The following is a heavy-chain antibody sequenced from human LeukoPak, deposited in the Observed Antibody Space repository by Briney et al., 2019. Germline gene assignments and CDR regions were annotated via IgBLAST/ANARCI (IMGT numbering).Heavy chain of an antibody. CDR2: IIPIFGTA. J-gene: IGHJ4*02. D-gene: IGHD3-22*01. CDR1: VGTFSNYA. CDR3: AVCWDDDSGGRPTAYVY. V-gene: IGHV1-69*06. Sequence: SETVSCKGSVGTFSNYAISWVRQAPGQELEWVGGIIPIFGTANCAHKFQGRVTITADKSTSTVYMELNSLKSEDTAVDYCAVCWDDDSGGRPTAYVYWGQGTLVTVSS.